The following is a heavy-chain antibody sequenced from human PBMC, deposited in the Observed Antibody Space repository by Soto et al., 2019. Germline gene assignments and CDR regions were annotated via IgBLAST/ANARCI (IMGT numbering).Heavy chain of an antibody. V-gene: IGHV1-2*02. J-gene: IGHJ4*02. Sequence: WASVKVSCKASGYTFTGYYMHWVRQAPGQGLEWMGWIDPNSGGTNYAQKFQGRVTMTRDTSISTAYMELSRLRSDDTAVYYCAILCGIAAAGSIDYWGQGTLVTV. CDR2: IDPNSGGT. D-gene: IGHD6-13*01. CDR1: GYTFTGYY. CDR3: AILCGIAAAGSIDY.